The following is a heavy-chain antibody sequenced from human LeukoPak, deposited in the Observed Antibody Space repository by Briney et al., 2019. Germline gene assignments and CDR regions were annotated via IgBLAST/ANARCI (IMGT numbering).Heavy chain of an antibody. CDR1: GGSVSTYY. V-gene: IGHV4-4*07. D-gene: IGHD3-10*01. CDR3: ARDRLGFRVDV. Sequence: SETLSLICTVSGGSVSTYYWSWIRQPAGKGPEWIGRINSNGNTNYNPSLKSRVSMSVDTSKNHFSLNVSSVTAADTAVYYCARDRLGFRVDVWGEGTTVTVSS. J-gene: IGHJ6*04. CDR2: INSNGNT.